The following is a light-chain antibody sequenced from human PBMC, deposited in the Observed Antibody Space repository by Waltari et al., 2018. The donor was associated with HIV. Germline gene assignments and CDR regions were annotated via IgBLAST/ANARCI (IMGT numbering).Light chain of an antibody. CDR2: AAS. J-gene: IGKJ3*01. CDR3: QQYKDYPFI. V-gene: IGKV1-16*02. Sequence: ILTCRASQGIIDSLALFQQPPGQAPRSLIFAASKLQSGVPSKFSGSGSGTDFTLTIISLQAGDIATYDWQQYKDYPFILGPATQVVI. CDR1: QGIIDS.